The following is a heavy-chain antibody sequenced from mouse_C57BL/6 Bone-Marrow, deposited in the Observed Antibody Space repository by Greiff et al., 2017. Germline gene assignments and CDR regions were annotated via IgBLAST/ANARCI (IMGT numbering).Heavy chain of an antibody. J-gene: IGHJ1*03. CDR1: GYTFTDYE. D-gene: IGHD2-1*01. CDR3: TRYYYGWYFDF. V-gene: IGHV1-15*01. Sequence: LQEPGAELVRPGASVTLSCKASGYTFTDYEMHWVKQTPVHGLEWIGAIDPETGGTAYNQKFKGKAILTADKSSSTAYMELRSLTSADSAVDYCTRYYYGWYFDFWGTGTTVTVSS. CDR2: IDPETGGT.